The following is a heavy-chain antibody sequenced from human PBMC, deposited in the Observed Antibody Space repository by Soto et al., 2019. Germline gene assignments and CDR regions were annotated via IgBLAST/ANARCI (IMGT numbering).Heavy chain of an antibody. V-gene: IGHV3-30*18. J-gene: IGHJ6*02. CDR2: ISYDGSNK. D-gene: IGHD6-13*01. CDR3: AKTHSSSWETYYYYGMDV. Sequence: PGGSLRLSCAASGFTFSSYGMHWVRQAPGKGLEWVAVISYDGSNKYYADSVKGRFTISRDNSKNTLYLQMNSLRAEDTAVYYCAKTHSSSWETYYYYGMDVWGQGTTVTVSS. CDR1: GFTFSSYG.